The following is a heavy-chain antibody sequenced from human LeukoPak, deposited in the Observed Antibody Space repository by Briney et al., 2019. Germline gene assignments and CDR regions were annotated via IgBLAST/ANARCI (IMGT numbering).Heavy chain of an antibody. J-gene: IGHJ4*02. CDR3: AKDGRSLLWFGVVDKPYDY. D-gene: IGHD3-10*01. CDR2: ISGSGGST. CDR1: GFTFSSYA. V-gene: IGHV3-23*01. Sequence: GGSLRLSCAASGFTFSSYAMSWVRQAPGKGLEWVSDISGSGGSTYYADSVKGRFTISRDNSKNTLYLQMNSLRAEDTAVYYCAKDGRSLLWFGVVDKPYDYWGQGTLVTVSS.